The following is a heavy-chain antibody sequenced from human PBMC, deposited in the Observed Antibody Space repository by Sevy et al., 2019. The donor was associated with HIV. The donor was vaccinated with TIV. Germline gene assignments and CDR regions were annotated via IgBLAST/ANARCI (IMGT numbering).Heavy chain of an antibody. CDR3: GKEGGGEGGDH. V-gene: IGHV3-30*02. D-gene: IGHD2-21*01. J-gene: IGHJ4*02. CDR1: GFSYSSYG. CDR2: IQYDGSNK. Sequence: GESLKISCAASGFSYSSYGMHWVRQAPGKGLEWVAYIQYDGSNKDHADSVKGRFTISRDNSKNTLDLQMNSLRVEDTAVYYCGKEGGGEGGDHWGQGTLVTVS.